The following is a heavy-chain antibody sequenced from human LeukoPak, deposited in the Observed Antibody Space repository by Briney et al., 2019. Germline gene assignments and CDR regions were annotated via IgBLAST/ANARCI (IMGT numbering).Heavy chain of an antibody. CDR2: ISYDGSNK. J-gene: IGHJ4*02. CDR1: GFTFSSYT. V-gene: IGHV3-30*04. D-gene: IGHD4-17*01. CDR3: ARVSSFGDYQYTIDY. Sequence: PGRSLRLSCAASGFTFSSYTMHWVRQAPGKGPEWAAVISYDGSNKYYADSLKGRFTISRDNSKNTLYLQMNSLRGEDTAVYYCARVSSFGDYQYTIDYWGQGTLVTVSS.